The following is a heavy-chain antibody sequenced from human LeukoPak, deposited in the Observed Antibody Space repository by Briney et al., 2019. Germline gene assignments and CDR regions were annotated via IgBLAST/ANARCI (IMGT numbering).Heavy chain of an antibody. Sequence: ASVKVSCKASGYTFTSYDINWVRQATGQGLEWMGWMNPNSGNTGYAQKFQGRVTMTRNTSISTAYMELSSLRSEDTAVYYCARGLWDYGGDDADFGDYWGQGTLVTVSS. CDR2: MNPNSGNT. CDR3: ARGLWDYGGDDADFGDY. D-gene: IGHD4-23*01. J-gene: IGHJ4*02. CDR1: GYTFTSYD. V-gene: IGHV1-8*01.